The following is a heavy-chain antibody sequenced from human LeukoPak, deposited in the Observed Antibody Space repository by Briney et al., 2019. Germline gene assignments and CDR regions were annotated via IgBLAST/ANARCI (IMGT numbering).Heavy chain of an antibody. Sequence: SETLSLTCTVAGGSISSSRYYWGWIRQPPGKGLEWLGSIYYSGSTYYIPSLKSRLTISVDTPKNQFSLKLSSVTAADTAVYYCARDKRIVVLPAAIVRWFDPWGQGALVTVSS. CDR2: IYYSGST. CDR3: ARDKRIVVLPAAIVRWFDP. CDR1: GGSISSSRYY. D-gene: IGHD2-2*02. V-gene: IGHV4-39*01. J-gene: IGHJ5*02.